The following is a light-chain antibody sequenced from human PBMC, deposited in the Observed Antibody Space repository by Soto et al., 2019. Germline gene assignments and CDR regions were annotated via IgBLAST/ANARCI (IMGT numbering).Light chain of an antibody. CDR2: GAS. Sequence: IVMTQSPATLSVSPGERAPLSCRASQRVSSNLAWYQQKPGQAPRLLIYGASTRATGIPARFSGSGSGTEFTLTISSLQSEDFGVYCCQQYNNWPPWTFGQGTKVEIK. J-gene: IGKJ1*01. CDR1: QRVSSN. V-gene: IGKV3-15*01. CDR3: QQYNNWPPWT.